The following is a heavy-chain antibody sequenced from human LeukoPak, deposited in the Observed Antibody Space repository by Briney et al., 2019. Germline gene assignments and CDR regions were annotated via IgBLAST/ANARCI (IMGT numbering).Heavy chain of an antibody. CDR3: ARGYTMVRGVIPYYYGMDV. CDR2: INPNSGGT. J-gene: IGHJ6*04. V-gene: IGHV1-2*04. D-gene: IGHD3-10*01. CDR1: GYTFTGYY. Sequence: ASVKVSCKASGYTFTGYYMHWVRQAPGQGLEWMGWINPNSGGTNYAQKFQGWVIMTRDTSISTAYMELSRLRSDDTAVYYCARGYTMVRGVIPYYYGMDVWGKGTTVTVSS.